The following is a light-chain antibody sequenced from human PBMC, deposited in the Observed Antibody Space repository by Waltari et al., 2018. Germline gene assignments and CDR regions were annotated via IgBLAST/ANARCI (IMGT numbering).Light chain of an antibody. J-gene: IGLJ1*01. V-gene: IGLV2-8*01. CDR3: SSYAGSNNYV. Sequence: QSALTQPPSASGSPGQSVTISCPGTSSDVGGYNYVSWYQQHPGKAPKLIIYEVSKRPSGVPDRFSGSKSGNTASLTVSGLQAEDEADYYCSSYAGSNNYVFGTGTKVTVL. CDR2: EVS. CDR1: SSDVGGYNY.